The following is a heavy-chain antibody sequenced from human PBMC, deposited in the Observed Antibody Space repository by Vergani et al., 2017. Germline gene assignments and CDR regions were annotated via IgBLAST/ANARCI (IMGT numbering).Heavy chain of an antibody. J-gene: IGHJ1*01. D-gene: IGHD1-1*01. CDR2: ISYDGTQK. CDR1: GFTSSYYG. CDR3: ATKSCGTPGCQIGYFRE. Sequence: QVHLVESGGGVVQPGRSLRLSCVVSGFTSSYYGMHWVRQAPGKGLEWVAVISYDGTQKYYADSVKGRFTISRDNSKSTLYLKMNSLRTEDTDVYYCATKSCGTPGCQIGYFREWGQGTLVTVSS. V-gene: IGHV3-30*03.